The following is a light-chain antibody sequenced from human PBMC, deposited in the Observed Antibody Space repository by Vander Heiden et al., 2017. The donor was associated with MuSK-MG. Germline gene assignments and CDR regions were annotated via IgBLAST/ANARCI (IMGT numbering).Light chain of an antibody. J-gene: IGKJ5*01. V-gene: IGKV4-1*01. CDR3: QQYFSIPFI. CDR2: WAS. Sequence: DIVMTQSPDSLAVSLGERATINCRSRQSVLYNSNNKNYLAWYQQKPGQPPKLLIYWASTRESGVPDRFSGSGSGTDFTLTISSLQAEDVAVYYCQQYFSIPFIFGQGTRLKIK. CDR1: QSVLYNSNNKNY.